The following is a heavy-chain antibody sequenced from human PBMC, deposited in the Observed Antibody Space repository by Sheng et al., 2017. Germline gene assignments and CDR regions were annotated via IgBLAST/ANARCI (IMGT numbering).Heavy chain of an antibody. V-gene: IGHV4-39*07. CDR3: ARDKKGPYGDYDYWYFNL. CDR1: GGSISSSSYY. Sequence: QLQLQESGPGLVKPSETLSLTCSVSGGSISSSSYYWGWIRQPPGKGLEWIGSIYYSGSTYYKSSLRSRVTISVDTSKNQFSLNLSSVTAADTAVYYCARDKKGPYGDYDYWYFNLWGRGTLVTVS. J-gene: IGHJ2*01. CDR2: IYYSGST. D-gene: IGHD4-17*01.